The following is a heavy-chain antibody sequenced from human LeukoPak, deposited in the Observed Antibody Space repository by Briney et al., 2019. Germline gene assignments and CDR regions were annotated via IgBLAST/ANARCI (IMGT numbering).Heavy chain of an antibody. V-gene: IGHV3-21*01. CDR1: GFTFSRYS. CDR2: MSSGGRFI. CDR3: ARDRPTGAYRLFVVE. J-gene: IGHJ4*02. D-gene: IGHD3-3*01. Sequence: GGSLRLSCAASGFTFSRYSMTWVREAPGKGLEWVSSMSSGGRFIYNTESVRGRDTLSTDNAKKSRYLLMYSVRVEETRVYCSARDRPTGAYRLFVVEWGQGTLVTVSS.